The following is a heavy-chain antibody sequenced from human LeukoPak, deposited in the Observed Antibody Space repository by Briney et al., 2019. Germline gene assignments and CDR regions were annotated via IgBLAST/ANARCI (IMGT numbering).Heavy chain of an antibody. Sequence: PGGSLRLSCAASGFTFSSYGMHWVRQAPGKGLEWVAIISYDGSNKYYADSVKGRFTISRDNSKNTLYLQMNSLRAEDTAVYYCAKEENSYRYQYDYWGQGPLVTVSS. J-gene: IGHJ4*02. CDR3: AKEENSYRYQYDY. CDR2: ISYDGSNK. V-gene: IGHV3-30*18. D-gene: IGHD5-18*01. CDR1: GFTFSSYG.